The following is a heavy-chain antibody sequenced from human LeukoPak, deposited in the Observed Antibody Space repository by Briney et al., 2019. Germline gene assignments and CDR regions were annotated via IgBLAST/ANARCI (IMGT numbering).Heavy chain of an antibody. CDR1: GGSFSGYY. V-gene: IGHV4-34*01. D-gene: IGHD5-24*01. CDR3: SREGRWLQLGFDY. J-gene: IGHJ4*02. CDR2: INHSGST. Sequence: SETLSLTCAVYGGSFSGYYWSWIRQPPGKGLEWIGEINHSGSTNYNPSLKSRVTISVDTSKSQFSLKLSSVTAADTAVYFCSREGRWLQLGFDYWGRGTLVTVSS.